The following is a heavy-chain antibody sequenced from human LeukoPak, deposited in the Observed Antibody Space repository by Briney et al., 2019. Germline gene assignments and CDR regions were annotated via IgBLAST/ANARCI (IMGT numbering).Heavy chain of an antibody. J-gene: IGHJ3*02. V-gene: IGHV4-4*07. D-gene: IGHD2-15*01. CDR2: IYTSGST. CDR3: ARDYCSGGSCQNPYDALDI. CDR1: GGSISSYY. Sequence: SETLSLTCTVSGGSISSYYWSWIRQPAGKGLEWIGRIYTSGSTNYNPSLKSRVTMSVDTSKNQFSLKLSSVTAADTAVYYCARDYCSGGSCQNPYDALDIWGQGTMVTVSS.